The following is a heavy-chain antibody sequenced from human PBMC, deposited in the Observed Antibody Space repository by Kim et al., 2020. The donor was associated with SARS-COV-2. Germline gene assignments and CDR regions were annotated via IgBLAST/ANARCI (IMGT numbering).Heavy chain of an antibody. Sequence: SQTLSLTCVISGDSVSSNTGAWNWIRQSPSRGLECLGRTYYRSKWINDYAVSVRSRITINPDTSKNQFSLHLDSVTPEDTAVYYCSRQYRDSTYYSGLDVWGQGTTVTVSS. CDR3: SRQYRDSTYYSGLDV. CDR1: GDSVSSNTGA. J-gene: IGHJ6*02. V-gene: IGHV6-1*01. D-gene: IGHD6-6*01. CDR2: TYYRSKWIN.